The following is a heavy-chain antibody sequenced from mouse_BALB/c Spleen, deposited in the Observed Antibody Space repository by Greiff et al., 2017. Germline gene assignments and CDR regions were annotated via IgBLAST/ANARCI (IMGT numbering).Heavy chain of an antibody. V-gene: IGHV1-7*01. CDR1: GYTFTSYW. J-gene: IGHJ2*01. D-gene: IGHD4-1*01. Sequence: QVQLKESGAELAKPGASVKMSCKASGYTFTSYWMHWVNQRPGQGLEWIGYINPSTGYTEYNQKFKDKATLTADKSSSTAYMQLSSLTSEDSAVYYCATGTYYFDYWGQGTTLTVSS. CDR2: INPSTGYT. CDR3: ATGTYYFDY.